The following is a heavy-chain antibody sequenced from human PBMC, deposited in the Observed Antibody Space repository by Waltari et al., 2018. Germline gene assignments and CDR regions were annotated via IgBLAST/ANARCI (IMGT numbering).Heavy chain of an antibody. Sequence: EIPLLESGGGLVQPGGSQSVCCTGSGSRLSYFWMHWVRLTPGKGLLGVSRIDGDGTTTTYADSVKGRFTISRDNAKNTVYLDMSSLRVEDTAVYFCTRDWRHMAFDYWGQGTRVTVSS. CDR3: TRDWRHMAFDY. J-gene: IGHJ4*02. CDR1: GSRLSYFW. V-gene: IGHV3-74*01. CDR2: IDGDGTTT. D-gene: IGHD1-1*01.